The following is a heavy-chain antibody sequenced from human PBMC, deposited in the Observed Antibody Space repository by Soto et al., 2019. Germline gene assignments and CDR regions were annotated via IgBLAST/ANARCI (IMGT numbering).Heavy chain of an antibody. CDR2: IHHSGSA. J-gene: IGHJ4*02. CDR1: GGSISSESW. Sequence: QVQLQASGPGLVKPSGTLSLTCAVSGGSISSESWWSWVRQPPGKGLEWIGEIHHSGSANYNPSLKSRVSLSIDKSKTQVSLELTSVTAADTAVYYCARLGWGRFRAYWAQRTPVNVSS. CDR3: ARLGWGRFRAY. D-gene: IGHD3-16*01. V-gene: IGHV4-4*02.